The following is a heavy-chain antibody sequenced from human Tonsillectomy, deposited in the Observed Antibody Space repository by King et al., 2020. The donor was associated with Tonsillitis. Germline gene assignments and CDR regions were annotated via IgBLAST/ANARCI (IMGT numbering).Heavy chain of an antibody. D-gene: IGHD6-19*01. CDR3: EKMYSSGWYGAFDI. J-gene: IGHJ3*02. CDR1: GFTFSSYA. CDR2: ISGSGGST. Sequence: QLVQSGGGLVQPGGSLRLSCAASGFTFSSYAMSWVRQAPGKGLEWVSTISGSGGSTYYADSVKGRFTTSRDNSKNTLYLQMNSLRAEETAVYYCEKMYSSGWYGAFDIWGQGTMVTVSS. V-gene: IGHV3-23*04.